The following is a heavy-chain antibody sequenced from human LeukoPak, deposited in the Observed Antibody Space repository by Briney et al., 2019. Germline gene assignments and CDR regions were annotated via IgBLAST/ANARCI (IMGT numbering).Heavy chain of an antibody. V-gene: IGHV3-21*01. CDR3: ATRLKSGYSSSGGAFDI. J-gene: IGHJ3*02. CDR2: ISSSSSYI. D-gene: IGHD6-13*01. Sequence: GGSLRLSCAASGFTFSSYAMSWVRQAPGKGLEWVSSISSSSSYIYYADSVKGRFTISRDNAKNSLYLQMNSLRAEDTAVYYCATRLKSGYSSSGGAFDIWGQGTMVTVSS. CDR1: GFTFSSYA.